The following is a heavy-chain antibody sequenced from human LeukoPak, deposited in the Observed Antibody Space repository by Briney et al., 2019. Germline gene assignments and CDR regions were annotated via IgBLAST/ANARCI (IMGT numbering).Heavy chain of an antibody. CDR2: ISGSGGTT. Sequence: GGSLRLSCAASGFTFRSYAMSWVRQAPGKGLEWVSAISGSGGTTFYADSMKGRFTISRDNSKNTLYLRMNSLRAEDTAVYYCAKGGVAGTHYFDYWGQGTLVTVSS. CDR1: GFTFRSYA. CDR3: AKGGVAGTHYFDY. D-gene: IGHD6-19*01. V-gene: IGHV3-23*01. J-gene: IGHJ4*02.